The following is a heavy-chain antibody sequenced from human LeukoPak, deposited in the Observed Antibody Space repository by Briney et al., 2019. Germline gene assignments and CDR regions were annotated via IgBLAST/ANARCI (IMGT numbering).Heavy chain of an antibody. V-gene: IGHV3-23*01. CDR3: AKRFLEWLFDI. CDR2: ISGSGGST. J-gene: IGHJ3*02. Sequence: GGTLRLSCAASGFTFSSYGMSWVRQAPGKGLEWVSAISGSGGSTYYADSVKGRFTISRDNSKNTLYLQMNSLRAEDTAVYYCAKRFLEWLFDIWGQGTMVTVSS. CDR1: GFTFSSYG. D-gene: IGHD3-3*01.